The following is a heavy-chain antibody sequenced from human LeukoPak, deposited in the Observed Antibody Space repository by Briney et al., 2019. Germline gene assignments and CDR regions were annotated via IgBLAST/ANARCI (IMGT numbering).Heavy chain of an antibody. Sequence: QPGGSLRLSCAASGFSFRNYWMHWVRQAPGKGLEWVSRICSDGSCTSYADSVKGRFTMSRDNARNTLYLQVNSLRGEDTGVYYCARDPYGGRAVDYWGRGTLVTVSS. CDR2: ICSDGSCT. V-gene: IGHV3-74*01. CDR3: ARDPYGGRAVDY. J-gene: IGHJ4*02. D-gene: IGHD4-23*01. CDR1: GFSFRNYW.